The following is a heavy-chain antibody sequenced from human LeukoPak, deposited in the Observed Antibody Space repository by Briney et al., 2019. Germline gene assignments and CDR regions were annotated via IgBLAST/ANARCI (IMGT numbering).Heavy chain of an antibody. CDR2: INPSGGST. Sequence: EASVKVSCKASGGTFSSYAISWVRQAPGQGLEWMGIINPSGGSTTYAQKFQGRVTMTRDTSTSTVYMELSSLRSEDTAVFYCARGGSLAAAPHRYYFDYWGQGTPVTVSS. V-gene: IGHV1-46*01. CDR1: GGTFSSYA. CDR3: ARGGSLAAAPHRYYFDY. J-gene: IGHJ4*02. D-gene: IGHD6-19*01.